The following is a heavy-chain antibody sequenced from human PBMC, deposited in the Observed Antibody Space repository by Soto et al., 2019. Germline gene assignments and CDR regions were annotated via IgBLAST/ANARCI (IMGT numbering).Heavy chain of an antibody. Sequence: GESLKISCKGSGYSFTSYLISWVRQMPGKGLEWMGRIDPSDSYANYSPSFQGHVTISADKSISTAYLQWSSLKASDTAMYYCAGHCSGGSCYSPYGMDVWGQGTTVTVSS. D-gene: IGHD2-15*01. V-gene: IGHV5-10-1*01. CDR3: AGHCSGGSCYSPYGMDV. CDR1: GYSFTSYL. J-gene: IGHJ6*02. CDR2: IDPSDSYA.